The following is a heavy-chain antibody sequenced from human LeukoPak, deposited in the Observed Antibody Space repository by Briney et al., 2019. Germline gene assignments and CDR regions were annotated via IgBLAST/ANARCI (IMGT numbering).Heavy chain of an antibody. Sequence: LPGGSLRLSCAASGFTFSSYAMSWVRQAPGKGLEWVSAISGSGGSTYYADSVKGRFTISRDNSKNTLYLQMNSLRAEDTAVYYCASPFCSSTSCYGAFDIWGQGTMVTVSS. V-gene: IGHV3-23*01. CDR3: ASPFCSSTSCYGAFDI. D-gene: IGHD2-2*01. CDR1: GFTFSSYA. CDR2: ISGSGGST. J-gene: IGHJ3*02.